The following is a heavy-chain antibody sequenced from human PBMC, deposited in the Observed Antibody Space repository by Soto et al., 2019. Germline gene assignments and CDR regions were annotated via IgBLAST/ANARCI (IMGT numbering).Heavy chain of an antibody. Sequence: ETLSLTCTVSGGSISSYYWSWIRQPPGKGLEWIGYIYYSGSTNYNPSLKSRDTISVDTSKNQFSLKLSSVTAADTAVYYCARAPRGNYGYPSYFDYWGQGTLVTVSS. CDR1: GGSISSYY. CDR3: ARAPRGNYGYPSYFDY. D-gene: IGHD3-10*01. V-gene: IGHV4-59*01. CDR2: IYYSGST. J-gene: IGHJ4*02.